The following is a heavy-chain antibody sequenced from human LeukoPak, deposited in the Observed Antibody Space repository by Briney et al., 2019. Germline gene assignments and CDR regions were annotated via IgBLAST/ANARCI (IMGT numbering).Heavy chain of an antibody. Sequence: SETLSLTCTVSGDSISSGGYYWSWIRQHPGKGLEWIGYIYHSGSTHYNPSLKSRVTISVDMSKNQFSLKLSSVTAADTAVYYCARDLYYGSGSYVFDPWGQGTLVTVSS. V-gene: IGHV4-31*03. CDR1: GDSISSGGYY. D-gene: IGHD3-10*01. J-gene: IGHJ5*02. CDR3: ARDLYYGSGSYVFDP. CDR2: IYHSGST.